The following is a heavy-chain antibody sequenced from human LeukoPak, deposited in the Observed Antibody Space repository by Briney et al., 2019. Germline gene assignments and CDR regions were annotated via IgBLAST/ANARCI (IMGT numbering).Heavy chain of an antibody. CDR1: GFTFGGYG. CDR2: IAYDGSRA. D-gene: IGHD1-14*01. V-gene: IGHV3-33*01. CDR3: TRYNNDHFDY. Sequence: GGSLRLSCAGSGFTFGGYGMHWFRQTPGKGLEWVAVIAYDGSRAFYADSVKGRFTITRDNSKNTMSVQMDDLRAEDTAVYYCTRYNNDHFDYWGQGTLVTVSS. J-gene: IGHJ4*02.